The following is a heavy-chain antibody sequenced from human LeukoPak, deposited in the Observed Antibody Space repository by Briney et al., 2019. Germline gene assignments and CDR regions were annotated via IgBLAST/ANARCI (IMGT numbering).Heavy chain of an antibody. Sequence: PGGSLRLSCAASGFTFSAYYMSWIRQAPGKGLEWVSRISGSGSNIYYPDSVKGRFTISRDNAKNSLYLQMNSLRADDMAVYYCARGTGEIDYWGQGTLVTVSS. CDR3: ARGTGEIDY. CDR2: ISGSGSNI. J-gene: IGHJ4*02. D-gene: IGHD7-27*01. CDR1: GFTFSAYY. V-gene: IGHV3-11*04.